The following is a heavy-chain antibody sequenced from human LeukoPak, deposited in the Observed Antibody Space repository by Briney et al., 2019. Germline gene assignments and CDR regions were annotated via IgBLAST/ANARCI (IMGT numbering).Heavy chain of an antibody. CDR1: GDSISSSSYC. CDR2: IYNSANT. D-gene: IGHD5-12*01. CDR3: ARHSRSAYTGYENAFDI. V-gene: IGHV4-39*01. Sequence: SETLSLTCTVSGDSISSSSYCWDWIRQPPGKGLEWIVNIYNSANTHYNPSLKTRITISVDTSKNQFSLKLNSVTAADTGIYYCARHSRSAYTGYENAFDIWGEGTMVTVSS. J-gene: IGHJ3*02.